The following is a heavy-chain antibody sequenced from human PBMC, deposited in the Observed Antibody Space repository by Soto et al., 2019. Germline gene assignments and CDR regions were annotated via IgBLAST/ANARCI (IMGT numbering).Heavy chain of an antibody. CDR1: GGSFSGYY. CDR2: INHSGST. V-gene: IGHV4-34*01. Sequence: PSETLSLTCAVYGGSFSGYYWSWIRQPPGKGLEWIGEINHSGSTNYNPTLKSRVTISVDTSKNQFSLKLSSVTAADTAVYYCARTGKRSGYEYYFDYWGQGTLVTVSS. J-gene: IGHJ4*02. D-gene: IGHD5-12*01. CDR3: ARTGKRSGYEYYFDY.